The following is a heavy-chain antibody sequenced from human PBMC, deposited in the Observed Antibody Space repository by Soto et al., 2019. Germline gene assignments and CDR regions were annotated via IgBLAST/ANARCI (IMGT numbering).Heavy chain of an antibody. V-gene: IGHV1-69*13. CDR2: IIPIFGTA. J-gene: IGHJ3*02. CDR1: GGTFSSYA. D-gene: IGHD3-22*01. CDR3: ARPDQGYDSSGYPYDAFDI. Sequence: ASVKVSCKASGGTFSSYAISWVRQAPGQGLEWMGGIIPIFGTANYAQKFQGRVTITADESTSTAYMELSSLRSEDTAVYYCARPDQGYDSSGYPYDAFDIWGQGTMVTVSS.